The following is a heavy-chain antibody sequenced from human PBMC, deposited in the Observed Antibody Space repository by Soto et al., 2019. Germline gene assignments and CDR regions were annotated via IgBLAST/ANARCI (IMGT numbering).Heavy chain of an antibody. CDR3: IQSRCGGDCLQSYASHYYYGMDV. V-gene: IGHV2-5*02. J-gene: IGHJ6*02. Sequence: QITLKESGPTLVKPTQTLTLTCTFSGFSLSTSGVGVGWIRQPPGKALEWLALIYWDDDKRYSPSLRSRLTSSKDTSKHQVVLTMTNMDPVDTATYYCIQSRCGGDCLQSYASHYYYGMDVWGQGTTVTVSS. D-gene: IGHD2-21*02. CDR2: IYWDDDK. CDR1: GFSLSTSGVG.